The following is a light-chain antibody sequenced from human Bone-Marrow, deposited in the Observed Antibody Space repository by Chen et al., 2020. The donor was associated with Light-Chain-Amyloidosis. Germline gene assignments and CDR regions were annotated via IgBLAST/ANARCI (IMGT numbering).Light chain of an antibody. CDR2: DDS. CDR1: NIGSTS. Sequence: SYVLTQPSSVSVAPGQTATIACGGNNIGSTSVHWYQQTPGQAPLLVVYDDSYRPSGIPERLSGSSSGNTATLTISRVEAGDEADYYCQVWDSSSDRPVVGGGTKLTVL. J-gene: IGLJ3*02. CDR3: QVWDSSSDRPV. V-gene: IGLV3-21*02.